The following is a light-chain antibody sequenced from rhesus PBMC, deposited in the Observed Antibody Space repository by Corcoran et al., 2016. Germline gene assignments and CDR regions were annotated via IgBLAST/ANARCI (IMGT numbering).Light chain of an antibody. CDR2: LGS. CDR3: MQTLQTPLT. Sequence: DIVMTQTPLSLPVTPGEPASISCRSSQSLLDSDGYTHLHWYLQKPGQSPQLLIYLGSNRASGVPDRFRGSGSGTDFTLKISRVEAEDVGVYYCMQTLQTPLTVGGGTKVELK. CDR1: QSLLDSDGYTH. J-gene: IGKJ4*01. V-gene: IGKV2-78*01.